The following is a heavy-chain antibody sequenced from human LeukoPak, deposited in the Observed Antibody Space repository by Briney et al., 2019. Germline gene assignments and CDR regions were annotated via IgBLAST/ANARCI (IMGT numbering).Heavy chain of an antibody. Sequence: SETLSLTCTVSGGSISSGGYYWSWIRQHPGKGLEWIGCIYYSGSTYYNPSLKSRVTISVDTSKNQFSLKLSSVTAADTAVYYCARVGRGNGSFDYWGQGTLVTVSS. J-gene: IGHJ4*02. CDR1: GGSISSGGYY. V-gene: IGHV4-31*03. CDR2: IYYSGST. D-gene: IGHD4-23*01. CDR3: ARVGRGNGSFDY.